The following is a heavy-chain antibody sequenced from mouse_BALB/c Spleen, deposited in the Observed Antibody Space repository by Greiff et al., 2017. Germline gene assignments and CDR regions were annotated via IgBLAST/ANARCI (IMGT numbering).Heavy chain of an antibody. CDR2: INPSSGYT. V-gene: IGHV1-4*01. D-gene: IGHD2-4*01. CDR1: GYTFTSYT. Sequence: QVQLKESGAELARPGASVKMSCKASGYTFTSYTMHWVKQRPGQGLEWIGYINPSSGYTNYNQKFKDKATLTADKSSSTAYMQLSSLTSEDSAVYYCAREGITTRAWFAYWGQGTLVTVSA. J-gene: IGHJ3*01. CDR3: AREGITTRAWFAY.